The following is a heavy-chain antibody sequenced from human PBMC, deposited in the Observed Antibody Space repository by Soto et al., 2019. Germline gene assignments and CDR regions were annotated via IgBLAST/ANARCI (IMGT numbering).Heavy chain of an antibody. CDR3: ARDRPNRGYSYGPYGMDV. Sequence: TSESLSLTCTVSGGSVSSGSYYWSWIRQPPGKGLEWIGYIYYSGSTNYNPSLKSRVTISVDTSKNQFSLKLSSVTAADTAVYYCARDRPNRGYSYGPYGMDVWGQGTTVTSP. V-gene: IGHV4-61*01. D-gene: IGHD5-18*01. J-gene: IGHJ6*02. CDR1: GGSVSSGSYY. CDR2: IYYSGST.